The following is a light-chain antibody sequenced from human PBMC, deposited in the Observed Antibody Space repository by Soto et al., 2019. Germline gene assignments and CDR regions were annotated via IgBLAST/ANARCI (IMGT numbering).Light chain of an antibody. CDR1: SSDVGSYNL. CDR2: EGS. V-gene: IGLV2-23*01. J-gene: IGLJ3*02. Sequence: QSALTQPASVSGSPGQSITISCTGTSSDVGSYNLVSWYQQHPGKAPKLMIYEGSKRPSGVSNRFSGSKSGNTASLTISVLQAEDEADYYCCSYAGCSAWVFGGGTKLTVL. CDR3: CSYAGCSAWV.